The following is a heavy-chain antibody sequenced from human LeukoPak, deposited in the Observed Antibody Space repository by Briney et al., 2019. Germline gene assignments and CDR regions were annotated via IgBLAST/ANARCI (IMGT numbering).Heavy chain of an antibody. CDR3: ARDKTTLVTVDAFDI. J-gene: IGHJ3*02. V-gene: IGHV3-33*01. Sequence: GGSLRLSCAASGFTFSSYGMYWVRQAPGKGLEWVAVIWYDGSNKYYADSVKGRFTISRDNSKSTLYLQMTSLRAEDTALYYCARDKTTLVTVDAFDIWGQGTMVTVSS. D-gene: IGHD5-18*01. CDR2: IWYDGSNK. CDR1: GFTFSSYG.